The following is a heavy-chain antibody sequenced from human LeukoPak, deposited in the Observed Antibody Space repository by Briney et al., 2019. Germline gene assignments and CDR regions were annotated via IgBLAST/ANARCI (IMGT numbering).Heavy chain of an antibody. CDR2: ISSSGTTI. Sequence: GGSLRLSCAASGFTFSSYEMNWVRQAPGKGLEWVSYISSSGTTIYYADSVKGRFTISRDNAKNSLYLQMNGLRAEDTAAYYCARRYCSSTSCLIDYWGQGTLVTVSS. CDR3: ARRYCSSTSCLIDY. V-gene: IGHV3-48*03. D-gene: IGHD2-2*01. J-gene: IGHJ4*02. CDR1: GFTFSSYE.